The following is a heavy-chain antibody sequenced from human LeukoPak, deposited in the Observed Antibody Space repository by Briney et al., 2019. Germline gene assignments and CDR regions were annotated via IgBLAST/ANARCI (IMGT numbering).Heavy chain of an antibody. D-gene: IGHD4-11*01. CDR1: GGSIYAYY. Sequence: PSETLSLTCTVSGGSIYAYYWNWIRQPPGKGLEWIGYVYYTGSTNYNPSLKSRVTISVDTSKNQFSLKLSSVTAAGTAVYYCASLRDYIGWFDPWGQGTLVTVSS. J-gene: IGHJ5*02. V-gene: IGHV4-59*08. CDR3: ASLRDYIGWFDP. CDR2: VYYTGST.